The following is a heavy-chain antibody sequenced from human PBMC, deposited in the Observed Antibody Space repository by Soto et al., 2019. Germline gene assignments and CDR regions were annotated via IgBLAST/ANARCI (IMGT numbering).Heavy chain of an antibody. V-gene: IGHV3-23*01. CDR3: AKGPSVVVAATPYYFDY. J-gene: IGHJ4*02. D-gene: IGHD2-15*01. Sequence: EVQLLESGGGLVQPGGSLRLSCAASGFTFSSYAMSWVRQAPGKGLEWVSALSGSGGSTYYADSVKGRFTISRDNSKNTLYLQMNSLRAEDTAVYYCAKGPSVVVAATPYYFDYWGQGTLVTVSS. CDR2: LSGSGGST. CDR1: GFTFSSYA.